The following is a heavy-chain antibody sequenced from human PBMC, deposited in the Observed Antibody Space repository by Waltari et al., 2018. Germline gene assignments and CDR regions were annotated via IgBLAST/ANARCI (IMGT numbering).Heavy chain of an antibody. CDR2: IYYSGST. D-gene: IGHD2-15*01. V-gene: IGHV4-39*01. CDR3: ARLPISLGVGSVFDI. J-gene: IGHJ3*02. Sequence: VQLFESGGGLVQPGGSLRLSCAASGVTFRNYGGSWVRQAPGKGLEWIGNIYYSGSTYYKPSLKSRLTISVDTSKNQFSLNLRSVTAADTAVYYCARLPISLGVGSVFDIWGQGTMVTVSS. CDR1: GVTFRNYG.